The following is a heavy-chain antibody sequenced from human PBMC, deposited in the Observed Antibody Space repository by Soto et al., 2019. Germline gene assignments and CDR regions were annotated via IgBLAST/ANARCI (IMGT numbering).Heavy chain of an antibody. J-gene: IGHJ6*02. CDR1: GFTFSDYY. Sequence: QVQLVESGGGLVKPGGSLRLSCAASGFTFSDYYMSWIRQAPGEGLEWVSYISSSGSTIYYADSVKGRFTISRDNAKNSLYLQMNSLRAEDTAVYYCARERVGTPMVTYHYYYGMDVWGQGTTVTVSS. V-gene: IGHV3-11*01. CDR3: ARERVGTPMVTYHYYYGMDV. CDR2: ISSSGSTI. D-gene: IGHD5-18*01.